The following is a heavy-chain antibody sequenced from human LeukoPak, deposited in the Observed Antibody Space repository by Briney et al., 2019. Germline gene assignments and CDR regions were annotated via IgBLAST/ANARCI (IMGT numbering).Heavy chain of an antibody. CDR2: ISSSSSYI. CDR1: GFTFSSYS. CDR3: ARVRSDYYGIDV. Sequence: RSGGSLRLSCAASGFTFSSYSMNWVRQAPGKGLEWVSSISSSSSYIYYADSVKGRFTISRDNAKNSLYLQMNSLRAEDTAVYYCARVRSDYYGIDVWGQGTTVTVSS. J-gene: IGHJ6*02. V-gene: IGHV3-21*01.